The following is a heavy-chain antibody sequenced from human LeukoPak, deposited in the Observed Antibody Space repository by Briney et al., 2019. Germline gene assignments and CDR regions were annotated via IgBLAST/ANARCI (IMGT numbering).Heavy chain of an antibody. D-gene: IGHD5/OR15-5a*01. CDR2: INRDGSDK. CDR1: RFTFSCYW. Sequence: GGSLRLSCPASRFTFSCYWLSWVRQPPGKGLEWVANINRDGSDKYYVDSVKGRFTSSRDNAKNSLYLQMNNLRAEDTAVYHCARNVYTLYWGQGTPVTVSS. V-gene: IGHV3-7*03. J-gene: IGHJ4*02. CDR3: ARNVYTLY.